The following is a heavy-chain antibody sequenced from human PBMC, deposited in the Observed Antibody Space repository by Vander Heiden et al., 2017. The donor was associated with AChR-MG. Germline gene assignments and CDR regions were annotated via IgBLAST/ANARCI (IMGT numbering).Heavy chain of an antibody. CDR2: IKQDGSEK. Sequence: EVQLVESGGGLVQTGGSLRLSCAASGLTFSSHWMSWVRQAPGKGLEWVANIKQDGSEKYYVDSVKGRFTISRDNAKNSLYLQMNSLRAEDTAVYYCASSGVVGGDAFDIWGQGTMVTVSS. V-gene: IGHV3-7*03. CDR1: GLTFSSHW. J-gene: IGHJ3*02. D-gene: IGHD2-15*01. CDR3: ASSGVVGGDAFDI.